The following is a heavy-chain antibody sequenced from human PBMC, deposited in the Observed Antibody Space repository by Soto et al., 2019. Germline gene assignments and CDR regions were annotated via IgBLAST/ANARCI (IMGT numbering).Heavy chain of an antibody. Sequence: QVQLQQSGPGLVKPSQTLSLTCAISGDSVSSNSAAWNWIRQSPSRGLEWLGRTYYRSKWYNDYAPSVKSRITINPDTSKNQFSLHLNSVTPEDTAVYYCARLHCTNGVCYSVRLEYWGQGTLVTVSS. CDR1: GDSVSSNSAA. J-gene: IGHJ4*02. D-gene: IGHD2-8*01. V-gene: IGHV6-1*01. CDR3: ARLHCTNGVCYSVRLEY. CDR2: TYYRSKWYN.